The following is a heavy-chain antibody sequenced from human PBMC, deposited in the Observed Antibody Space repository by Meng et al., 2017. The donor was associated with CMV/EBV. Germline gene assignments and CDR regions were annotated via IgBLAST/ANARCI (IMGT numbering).Heavy chain of an antibody. CDR2: INHSGST. CDR1: GGSFSGYY. Sequence: VQLQQLGAGVLRPSQTLSSTCAVYGGSFSGYYWSWIRQPPGKGLEWIGKINHSGSTNYTPSLKSRVTISVDTSKNQFSLKLSSVTAADTAVYYCARGGNWFDPWGQGTLVTVSS. J-gene: IGHJ5*02. CDR3: ARGGNWFDP. V-gene: IGHV4-34*01.